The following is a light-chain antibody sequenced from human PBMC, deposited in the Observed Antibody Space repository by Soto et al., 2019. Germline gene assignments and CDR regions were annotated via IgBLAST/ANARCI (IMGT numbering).Light chain of an antibody. CDR1: SSDVGYYKF. CDR2: EVS. J-gene: IGLJ2*01. V-gene: IGLV2-14*01. CDR3: SSYTTSSTLI. Sequence: QAVLTQPASVSGSPGQSITISCAGTSSDVGYYKFVSWYQQHPGKAPKLIIYEVSNRPSGVSDRFSGSKSGNTASLTISGLQAEDEADYYCSSYTTSSTLIFGGGTQLTVL.